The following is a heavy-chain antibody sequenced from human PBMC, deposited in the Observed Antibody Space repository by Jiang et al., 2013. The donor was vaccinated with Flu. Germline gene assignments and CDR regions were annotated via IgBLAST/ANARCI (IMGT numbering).Heavy chain of an antibody. CDR2: IIPIFGTA. J-gene: IGHJ6*03. V-gene: IGHV1-69*06. CDR3: ARELAVTTDYYYYYMDV. CDR1: GGTFSSYA. Sequence: GAEVKKPGSSVKVSCKASGGTFSSYAISWVRQAPGQGLEWMGGIIPIFGTANYAQKFQGRVTITADKSTSTAYMELSSLRSEDTAVYYCARELAVTTDYYYYYMDVWGKGTTVTVSS. D-gene: IGHD2-21*02.